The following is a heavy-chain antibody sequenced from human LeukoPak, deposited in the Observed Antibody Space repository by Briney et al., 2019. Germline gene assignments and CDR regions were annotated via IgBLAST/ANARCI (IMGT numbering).Heavy chain of an antibody. V-gene: IGHV3-30*04. Sequence: GRSLRLSCAASGFTFSSYAMHWVRQAPGKGLEWVAVISYDGSNKYYADSVKGRFTISRDNSKNTLYLQMNSLRAEDTAVYYCAKDPSRDSSTNWGQGTLVTVSS. D-gene: IGHD6-19*01. CDR3: AKDPSRDSSTN. CDR1: GFTFSSYA. CDR2: ISYDGSNK. J-gene: IGHJ4*02.